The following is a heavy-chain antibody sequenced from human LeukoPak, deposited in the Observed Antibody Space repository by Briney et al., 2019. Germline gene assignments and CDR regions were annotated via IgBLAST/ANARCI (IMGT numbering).Heavy chain of an antibody. CDR2: IWYDGSNK. D-gene: IGHD3-22*01. V-gene: IGHV3-33*01. CDR1: GFTFSNYD. Sequence: GKSLRLSCAASGFTFSNYDMHWVRQAPGKGLEWVAVIWYDGSNKYYADSVKGRFTISRDNSKNTLYLQMNSLRAEDTAVYYCAREHFDSSGYLDWGQGTLVTVSS. J-gene: IGHJ4*02. CDR3: AREHFDSSGYLD.